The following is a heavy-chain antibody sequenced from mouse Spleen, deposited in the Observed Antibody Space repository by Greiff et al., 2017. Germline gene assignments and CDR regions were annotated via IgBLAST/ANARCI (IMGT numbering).Heavy chain of an antibody. D-gene: IGHD2-1*01. CDR3: ARSLLSSAWFAY. Sequence: QVQLQQSGPELVKPGASVKISCKASGYAFSSSWMNWVKQRPGKGLEWIGRIDPGDGDTNYNGKFKGKATLTADKSSSTAYMQLSSLTSEDSAVYFCARSLLSSAWFAYWGQGTLVTVSA. CDR2: IDPGDGDT. CDR1: GYAFSSSW. V-gene: IGHV1-82*01. J-gene: IGHJ3*01.